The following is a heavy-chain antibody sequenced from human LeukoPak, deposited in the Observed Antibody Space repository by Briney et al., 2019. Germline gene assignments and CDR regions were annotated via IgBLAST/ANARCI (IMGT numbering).Heavy chain of an antibody. J-gene: IGHJ3*02. CDR2: TSYSRTT. D-gene: IGHD6-19*01. Sequence: SETLSLTCAVSGGSITGHYWNWIRQTPGRRLEWISYTSYSRTTIYNSYFKGRATMSIDTSKNQLYLNLTSVPATDTAVYYCAKLGHSNGWYLGAFDIWGQGTTVIVSS. CDR1: GGSITGHY. CDR3: AKLGHSNGWYLGAFDI. V-gene: IGHV4-59*08.